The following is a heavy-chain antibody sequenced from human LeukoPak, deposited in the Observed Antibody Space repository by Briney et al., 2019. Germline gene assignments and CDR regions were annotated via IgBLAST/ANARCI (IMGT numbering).Heavy chain of an antibody. J-gene: IGHJ4*02. Sequence: SGGSLRLSCAASGFTFSSYAMSWVRQAPGKGLEWVSAISGSGGSTYYADSVKGRFTISRDNSKNTLYLQVNSLRAEDTAVYYCAKDDRTYYYDSSGLSFDYWGQGTLVTVSS. CDR3: AKDDRTYYYDSSGLSFDY. CDR2: ISGSGGST. CDR1: GFTFSSYA. D-gene: IGHD3-22*01. V-gene: IGHV3-23*01.